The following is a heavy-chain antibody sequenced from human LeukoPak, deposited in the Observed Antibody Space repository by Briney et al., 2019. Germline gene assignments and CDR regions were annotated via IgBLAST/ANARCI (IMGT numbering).Heavy chain of an antibody. V-gene: IGHV4-39*01. D-gene: IGHD1-26*01. J-gene: IGHJ4*02. CDR1: GGSISSSSYF. CDR3: ARRNRWGLLEF. CDR2: IYYSGNT. Sequence: SETLSLTCTVSGGSISSSSYFWGWIRQPPGKGLEWIGSIYYSGNTYYNPSLKSRVTISLDTSKNQFSLKLGSVTAADTAVYYCARRNRWGLLEFWGQGTLVTVSS.